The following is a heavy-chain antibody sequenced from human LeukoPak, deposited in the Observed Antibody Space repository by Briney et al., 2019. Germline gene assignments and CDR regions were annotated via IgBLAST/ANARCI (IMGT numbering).Heavy chain of an antibody. CDR2: ISWNSGSI. V-gene: IGHV3-9*01. CDR1: GFTFDDYA. Sequence: GGSLRLSCAASGFTFDDYAMHWVRQAPGKGLEWVSGISWNSGSIVYADSVRGRFTISRDNAKNSLYLQMNSLRAEDTALYYCAKGPYGSGNSNWFDPWGQGTLVTVSS. D-gene: IGHD3-10*01. CDR3: AKGPYGSGNSNWFDP. J-gene: IGHJ5*02.